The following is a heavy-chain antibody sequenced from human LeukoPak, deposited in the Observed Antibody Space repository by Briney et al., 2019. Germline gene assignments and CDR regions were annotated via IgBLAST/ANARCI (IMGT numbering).Heavy chain of an antibody. D-gene: IGHD6-19*01. CDR3: ARLGRYSSGWAFDY. Sequence: SETLSLTCAVYGGSFSGYYWSWIRQPPGKGLEWIGEINHSGSTNYNPSLKSRVTISVDTSKNQFSLKLSSVTAADTAVYYCARLGRYSSGWAFDYWGRGTLVTVSS. V-gene: IGHV4-34*01. J-gene: IGHJ4*01. CDR2: INHSGST. CDR1: GGSFSGYY.